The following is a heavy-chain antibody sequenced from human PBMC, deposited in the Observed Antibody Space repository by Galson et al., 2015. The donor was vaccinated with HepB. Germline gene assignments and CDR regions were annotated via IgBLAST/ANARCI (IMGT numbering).Heavy chain of an antibody. J-gene: IGHJ4*02. CDR1: GFTFSNAW. CDR3: TTDTDQGAMIVVAPGGY. CDR2: IKSKTDGGTT. D-gene: IGHD3-22*01. Sequence: SLRLSCAASGFTFSNAWMNWVRQAPGKGLEWVGRIKSKTDGGTTDYAAPVKGRFTISRNDSKNTLYLQMNSLKTEDTAVYYCTTDTDQGAMIVVAPGGYWGQGTLVTVSS. V-gene: IGHV3-15*07.